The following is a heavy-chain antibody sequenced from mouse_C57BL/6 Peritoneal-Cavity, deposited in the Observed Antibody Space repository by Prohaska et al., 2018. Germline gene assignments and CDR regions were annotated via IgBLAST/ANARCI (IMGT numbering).Heavy chain of an antibody. V-gene: IGHV1-15*01. CDR1: GYTFTDYE. Sequence: QVQLQQSGAELVRPRASVTLSCKASGYTFTDYEMHWVKQTPVHGLEWIGAIDPETGGTAYNQKFKGKAILTAYKSSSTTYMELRSLTSEDSAVYYCTNYYGSSYAMDYWGQGTSVTVSS. D-gene: IGHD1-1*01. CDR2: IDPETGGT. J-gene: IGHJ4*01. CDR3: TNYYGSSYAMDY.